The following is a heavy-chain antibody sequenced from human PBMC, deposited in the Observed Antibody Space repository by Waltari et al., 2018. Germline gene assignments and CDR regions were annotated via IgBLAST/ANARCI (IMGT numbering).Heavy chain of an antibody. J-gene: IGHJ4*02. CDR1: ALPVSTNS. CDR2: VYSGGTT. V-gene: IGHV3-53*01. Sequence: EVQLVESGGGLVQPGGSLRLSCPASALPVSTNSNHWVRQAPGKGLEWVSLVYSGGTTYYAGSVEGRFTISRDISTNTVYLQMNSLTAEDTAVYYCARDPLYYFDSWGQGALVTVSS. CDR3: ARDPLYYFDS.